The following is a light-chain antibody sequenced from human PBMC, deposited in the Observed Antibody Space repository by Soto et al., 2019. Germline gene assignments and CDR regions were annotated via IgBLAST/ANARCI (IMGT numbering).Light chain of an antibody. Sequence: QSVLTQPASVSGSPGQSITISCTGTSSDVGGYNYVSWYQQHPGKAPKLMIYDVSNRPSGVSNLFSGYKSGNTASLTISGLQAEDEADYYCSSYTSSSTRVFGSGTKLTVL. V-gene: IGLV2-14*01. CDR1: SSDVGGYNY. CDR3: SSYTSSSTRV. J-gene: IGLJ1*01. CDR2: DVS.